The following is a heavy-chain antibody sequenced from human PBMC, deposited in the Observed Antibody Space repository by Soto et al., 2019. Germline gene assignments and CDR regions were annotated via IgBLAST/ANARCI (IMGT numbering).Heavy chain of an antibody. CDR3: ARGIRGYSSNWYDEYYFDY. Sequence: QVQLVQSGAEVKKPGSSVKVSCKASGGTFSSYAISWVRQAPGQGLEWMGGIIPIFGTANYAQKFQGRVKITEDKYTSTAYMELSSLRSEDTAVYYCARGIRGYSSNWYDEYYFDYWGQGTLVTVST. V-gene: IGHV1-69*06. CDR2: IIPIFGTA. CDR1: GGTFSSYA. J-gene: IGHJ4*02. D-gene: IGHD6-13*01.